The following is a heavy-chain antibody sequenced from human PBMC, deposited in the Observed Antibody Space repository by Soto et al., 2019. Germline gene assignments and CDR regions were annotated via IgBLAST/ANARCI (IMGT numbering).Heavy chain of an antibody. Sequence: PGGSLRLSCAASGFTFSSYSMNWVRQAPGKGLEWVSSISSSSSYIYYADSVKGRFTISRDNAKNSLYLQMNSLRAEDAAVYYCAKLLLKHHVDTHFDYWGQGTLVTVSS. CDR3: AKLLLKHHVDTHFDY. V-gene: IGHV3-21*04. CDR1: GFTFSSYS. CDR2: ISSSSSYI. J-gene: IGHJ4*02. D-gene: IGHD5-18*01.